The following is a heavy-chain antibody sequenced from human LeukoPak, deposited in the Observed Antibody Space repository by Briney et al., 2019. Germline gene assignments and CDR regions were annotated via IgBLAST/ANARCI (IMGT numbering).Heavy chain of an antibody. CDR3: AKGQYSGSYYGFDY. J-gene: IGHJ4*02. V-gene: IGHV3-30*18. CDR1: GFTFSSYG. D-gene: IGHD1-26*01. Sequence: QPGGSLRLSCAASGFTFSSYGTHWVRQAPGKGLEWVAVISYDGSNKYYADSVKGRFTISRDNSKNTLYLQMNSLRAEDTAVYYCAKGQYSGSYYGFDYWGQGTLVTVSS. CDR2: ISYDGSNK.